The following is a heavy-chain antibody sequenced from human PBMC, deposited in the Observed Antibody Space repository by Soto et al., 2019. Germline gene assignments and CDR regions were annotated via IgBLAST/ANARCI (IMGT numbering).Heavy chain of an antibody. CDR1: GFNFSSYW. Sequence: GGSLRLSCEGTGFNFSSYWMHWVRQAPGKGLEWVANTKRDASETYYADSVKGRFTISRDNTKNSLYLQMNSLRVEDTAVYYCARPPVKGIHVWGQGTTVTVPS. CDR3: ARPPVKGIHV. D-gene: IGHD4-17*01. J-gene: IGHJ6*02. V-gene: IGHV3-7*01. CDR2: TKRDASET.